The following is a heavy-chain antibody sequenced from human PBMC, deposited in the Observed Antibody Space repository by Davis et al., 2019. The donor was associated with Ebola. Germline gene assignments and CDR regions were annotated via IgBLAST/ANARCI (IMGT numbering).Heavy chain of an antibody. V-gene: IGHV1-2*04. D-gene: IGHD3-3*01. CDR3: ARTSNSIYGVGMTNDAFDI. CDR1: GGTFSKYA. CDR2: INPNSGGT. Sequence: AASVKVSCKASGGTFSKYAISWVRQAPGQGLEWMGWINPNSGGTNYAQKFQGWVTMTRDTSISTAYMELSRLRSDDTAVYYCARTSNSIYGVGMTNDAFDIWGQGTMVTVSS. J-gene: IGHJ3*02.